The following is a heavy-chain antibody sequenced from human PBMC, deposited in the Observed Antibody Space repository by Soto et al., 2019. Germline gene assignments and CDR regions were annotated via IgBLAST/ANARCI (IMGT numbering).Heavy chain of an antibody. V-gene: IGHV4-4*02. Sequence: QVQLQESGPGLVKPSGTLSLTCAVSGDSISSTKWWSWVRQPPGKGLEWIGEIYHSGSTNYNPSLKSRVTTSVDKSKNQFSLKVSSVTAADTAVYYCARRAAAGDIDSWRQGTLVTVPS. CDR3: ARRAAAGDIDS. J-gene: IGHJ4*02. CDR1: GDSISSTKW. CDR2: IYHSGST. D-gene: IGHD6-13*01.